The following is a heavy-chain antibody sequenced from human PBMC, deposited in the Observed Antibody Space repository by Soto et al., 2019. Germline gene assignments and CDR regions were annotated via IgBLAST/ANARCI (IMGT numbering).Heavy chain of an antibody. CDR3: APTGTYYYDSSGYSPLDY. CDR2: IDPSDSYT. CDR1: GYSFTSYW. J-gene: IGHJ4*02. D-gene: IGHD3-22*01. V-gene: IGHV5-10-1*01. Sequence: GESLKISCKGSGYSFTSYWISWVRQMPGKGLEWMGRIDPSDSYTNYSPSFQGHVTISADKSISTAYLQWSSLKASDTAMYYCAPTGTYYYDSSGYSPLDYWGQGTLVTVSS.